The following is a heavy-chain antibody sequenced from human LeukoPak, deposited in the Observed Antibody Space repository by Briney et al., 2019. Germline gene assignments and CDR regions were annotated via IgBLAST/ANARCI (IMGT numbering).Heavy chain of an antibody. V-gene: IGHV3-23*01. CDR2: ISGSGGST. Sequence: PGGSLRLSCAASGFTFSSYAMSWVRQAPGKGLEWVSAISGSGGSTYYADSVKGRFTISRDSSKNTLCLQMNSLRAEDTALYYCAKLGRGPESAFDIWGQGTMVTVSS. D-gene: IGHD5-12*01. CDR3: AKLGRGPESAFDI. J-gene: IGHJ3*02. CDR1: GFTFSSYA.